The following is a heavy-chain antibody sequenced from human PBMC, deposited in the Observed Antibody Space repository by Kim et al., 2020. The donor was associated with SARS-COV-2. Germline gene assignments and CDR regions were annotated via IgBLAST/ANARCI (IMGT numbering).Heavy chain of an antibody. Sequence: GGSLRLSCAASGFTFSSYDMHWVRQATGKGLEWVSAIGTAGDTYYPGSVKGRCTISRENAKNSLYLQMNSLRAGDTAVYYCARAGLGGYYYYGMDVWGQGTTVTVSS. D-gene: IGHD3-16*01. CDR2: IGTAGDT. J-gene: IGHJ6*02. CDR3: ARAGLGGYYYYGMDV. CDR1: GFTFSSYD. V-gene: IGHV3-13*01.